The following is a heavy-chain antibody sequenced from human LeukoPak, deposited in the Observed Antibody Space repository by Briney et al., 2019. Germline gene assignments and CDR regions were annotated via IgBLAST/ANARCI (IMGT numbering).Heavy chain of an antibody. D-gene: IGHD3-9*01. CDR1: GFTFSSYG. CDR3: ARGGARLVLYRGFDP. V-gene: IGHV3-30*03. J-gene: IGHJ5*02. Sequence: GGSLRLSCAASGFTFSSYGMHWVRQAPGKGLEWVAVISYDGSNKYYADSVKGRFTISRDNSKNTLYLQMNSLRAGDTAVYYCARGGARLVLYRGFDPWGQGTLVTVSS. CDR2: ISYDGSNK.